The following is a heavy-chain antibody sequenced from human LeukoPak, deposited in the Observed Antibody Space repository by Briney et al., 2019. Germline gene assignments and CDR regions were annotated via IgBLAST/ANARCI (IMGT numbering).Heavy chain of an antibody. Sequence: ASVKVSCKASGYTLTSYDINWVRQATGQGLEWMGWMNPNSGNTAYAQKFQGRVTITRNTSISTAYMELSSLRSEDTAVYYCARQAVVAAPPGVWGQGTLVTVSS. V-gene: IGHV1-8*03. CDR1: GYTLTSYD. D-gene: IGHD2-15*01. J-gene: IGHJ4*02. CDR3: ARQAVVAAPPGV. CDR2: MNPNSGNT.